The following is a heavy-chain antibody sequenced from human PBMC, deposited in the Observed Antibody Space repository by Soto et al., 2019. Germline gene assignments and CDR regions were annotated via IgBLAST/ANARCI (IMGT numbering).Heavy chain of an antibody. CDR2: ISGSGGST. CDR1: GFTFSSYA. J-gene: IGHJ6*03. D-gene: IGHD3-3*01. V-gene: IGHV3-23*01. CDR3: AKYPNDFWSGFYYYYYMDV. Sequence: EVQLLESGGGLVQPGGSLRLSCAASGFTFSSYAMSWVRQAPGKGLEWVSAISGSGGSTYYAGSVKGRFTISRDNSKNTLYLQMNSLRAEDTAVYYCAKYPNDFWSGFYYYYYMDVWGKGTTVTVSS.